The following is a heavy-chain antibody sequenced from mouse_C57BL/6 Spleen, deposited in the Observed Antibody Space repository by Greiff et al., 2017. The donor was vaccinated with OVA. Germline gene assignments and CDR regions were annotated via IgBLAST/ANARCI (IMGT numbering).Heavy chain of an antibody. Sequence: QVQLQQPGAELVRPGTSVKLSCKASGYTFTSYWMHWVKQRPGQGLEWIGVIDPSDSYTNYNQKFKGKATLTVDTSSSTAYMQLSSLTSEDSAVYYGARGGGSSLYAMDYWGQGTSVTVSS. CDR2: IDPSDSYT. CDR3: ARGGGSSLYAMDY. J-gene: IGHJ4*01. CDR1: GYTFTSYW. D-gene: IGHD1-1*01. V-gene: IGHV1-59*01.